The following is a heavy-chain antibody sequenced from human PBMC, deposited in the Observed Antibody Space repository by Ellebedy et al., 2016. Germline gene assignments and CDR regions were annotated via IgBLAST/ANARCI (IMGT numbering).Heavy chain of an antibody. CDR2: ISGSGDNT. CDR1: GFTFNKYA. J-gene: IGHJ4*02. CDR3: AKSGGYNSGSRSDFDC. Sequence: GGSLRLSXAASGFTFNKYAMNWVRQAPGKGLEWVSTISGSGDNTYYGDSVKGRFTVSRDNSKNTLYLQMNRLRAEDTAMYYCAKSGGYNSGSRSDFDCWGQGTLVTVSS. V-gene: IGHV3-23*01. D-gene: IGHD5-18*01.